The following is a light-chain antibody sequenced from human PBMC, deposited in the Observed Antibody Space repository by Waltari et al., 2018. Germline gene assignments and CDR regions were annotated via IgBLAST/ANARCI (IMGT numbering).Light chain of an antibody. Sequence: VLTQSSGTLSLSPGERATLSCRASQSVTNDYLAWYQQKPGQAPRLLIYDASSRVTGIPDRFSGSGSGTDFTLTISRLEPEDFAVYHCQQYGSLPWTFGQGTKVDMK. CDR3: QQYGSLPWT. J-gene: IGKJ1*01. CDR1: QSVTNDY. CDR2: DAS. V-gene: IGKV3-20*01.